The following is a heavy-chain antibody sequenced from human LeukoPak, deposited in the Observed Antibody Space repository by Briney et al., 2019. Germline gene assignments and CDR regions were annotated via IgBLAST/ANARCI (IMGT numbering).Heavy chain of an antibody. CDR1: GFSFNTFW. Sequence: PGGSLRLSCVASGFSFNTFWMHWVRQVPGKGLVWVSRISSDGRTTIYADSVKGRFTVFRDNAKNSLFLQMTSLTGEDTAVYFCARGGDYFDYWGQRALVTVSS. CDR3: ARGGDYFDY. V-gene: IGHV3-74*01. CDR2: ISSDGRTT. J-gene: IGHJ4*02. D-gene: IGHD1-26*01.